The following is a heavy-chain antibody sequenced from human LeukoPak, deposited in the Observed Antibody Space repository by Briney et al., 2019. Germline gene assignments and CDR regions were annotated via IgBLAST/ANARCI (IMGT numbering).Heavy chain of an antibody. J-gene: IGHJ4*02. D-gene: IGHD3-22*01. CDR3: AKDSLNYYDSSGHFDY. V-gene: IGHV3-23*01. Sequence: GGSLRLSCAASGFTFSSYAMSWVRQAPGKGLEWVSAISGSGGSTYYADSVKGRFTISRDNSKNTLYLQMNSLRAEDTAVYYCAKDSLNYYDSSGHFDYWGQGTLVTVSS. CDR1: GFTFSSYA. CDR2: ISGSGGST.